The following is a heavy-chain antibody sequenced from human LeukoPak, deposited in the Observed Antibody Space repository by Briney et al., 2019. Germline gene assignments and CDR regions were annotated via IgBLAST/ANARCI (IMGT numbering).Heavy chain of an antibody. CDR1: GFTFSSYW. V-gene: IGHV3-74*01. D-gene: IGHD5-18*01. CDR2: INSDGSST. Sequence: PGGSLRLSCAASGFTFSSYWMHWVRQGPGKGLVWVSRINSDGSSTSYADSVKGRFTISRDNAKNTLYLQMNSLRAEDTAVYYCVKARGIQLWLPGDYWGQGTLVTVSS. J-gene: IGHJ4*02. CDR3: VKARGIQLWLPGDY.